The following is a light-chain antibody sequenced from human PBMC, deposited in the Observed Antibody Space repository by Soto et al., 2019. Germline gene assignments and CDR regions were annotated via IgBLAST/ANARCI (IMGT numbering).Light chain of an antibody. CDR1: QDISNY. Sequence: DIQMTQSPSSLSASVGDRVTITSQARQDISNYLNWYQQKPGKAPKLLIYDASNLETGVPSRFSESGSGTDFTVTINRLQAEDVASYYCQQFHNHPQWTFGQGTKVEIK. CDR2: DAS. J-gene: IGKJ1*01. CDR3: QQFHNHPQWT. V-gene: IGKV1-33*01.